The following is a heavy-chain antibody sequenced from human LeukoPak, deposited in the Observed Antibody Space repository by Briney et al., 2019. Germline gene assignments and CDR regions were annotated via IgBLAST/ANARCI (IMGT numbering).Heavy chain of an antibody. D-gene: IGHD6-13*01. Sequence: ASVKVSCKASGGTFSSYAISWVRQAPGQGLEWMGGIIPIFGTANYAQKFQGRVTITTDESTSTAYMELSSLRSEDTAVYYCARKASPGYSSSWGWFDPWGQGTLVTVSS. V-gene: IGHV1-69*05. CDR1: GGTFSSYA. J-gene: IGHJ5*02. CDR2: IIPIFGTA. CDR3: ARKASPGYSSSWGWFDP.